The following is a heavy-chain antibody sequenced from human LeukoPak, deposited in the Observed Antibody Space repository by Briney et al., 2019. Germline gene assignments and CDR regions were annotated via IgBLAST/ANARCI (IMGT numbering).Heavy chain of an antibody. D-gene: IGHD3-10*01. Sequence: GGSLRLSCAASGFSFSNYILTWVRQAPGKGLEWVSSISGGSSYMYYADAVKGRFTISRDNAKNSLYLQMNSLRAEDTAVYYCARYGMVRGVKDYYYMDVWGKGTTVTVSS. V-gene: IGHV3-21*01. CDR1: GFSFSNYI. J-gene: IGHJ6*03. CDR3: ARYGMVRGVKDYYYMDV. CDR2: ISGGSSYM.